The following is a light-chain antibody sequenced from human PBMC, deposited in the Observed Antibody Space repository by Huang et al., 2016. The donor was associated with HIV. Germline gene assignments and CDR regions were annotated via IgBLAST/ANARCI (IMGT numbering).Light chain of an antibody. CDR2: DTS. CDR3: QHRSNWPPSYT. V-gene: IGKV3-11*01. J-gene: IGKJ2*01. CDR1: QSVTSF. Sequence: DIVLTQSPATLSLSLGERATLSCRASQSVTSFLAWYQQKPGQAPRFLIYDTSQRATVIPASFRGSGSGTDFTLTISSLEPEDFAVYYCQHRSNWPPSYTFGQGTKLEIK.